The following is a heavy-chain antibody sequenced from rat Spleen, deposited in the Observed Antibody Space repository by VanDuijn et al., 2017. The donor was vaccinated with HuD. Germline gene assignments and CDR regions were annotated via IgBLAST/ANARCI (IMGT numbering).Heavy chain of an antibody. D-gene: IGHD1-11*01. CDR2: IWGNGNT. J-gene: IGHJ2*01. CDR1: GVSLSSYG. CDR3: NRGNYGDY. Sequence: QVQLKESGPGLVQPSQTLSLTCTVSGVSLSSYGIIWVRQPPGKGLEWMGVIWGNGNTNYNSDVKSRLSIRRDTSKSQVFVKVKSPKTEDTGIYYCNRGNYGDYWGQGVMVTVSS. V-gene: IGHV2-13*01.